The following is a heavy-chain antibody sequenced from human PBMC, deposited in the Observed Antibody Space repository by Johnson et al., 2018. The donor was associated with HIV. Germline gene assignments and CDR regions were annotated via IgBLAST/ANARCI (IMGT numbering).Heavy chain of an antibody. CDR3: AKPPSMGADAFDI. V-gene: IGHV3-30*18. D-gene: IGHD3-16*01. J-gene: IGHJ3*02. CDR2: IWYDGSNK. CDR1: GFTFDDYA. Sequence: QVQLVESGGGLAQPGRSLRLSCAASGFTFDDYAMHWVRQAPGKGLEWVAVIWYDGSNKYYADSVKGRFNISRDNSKNTLYLQMNSVRPEDAAVYYCAKPPSMGADAFDIWGQWTMVTVSS.